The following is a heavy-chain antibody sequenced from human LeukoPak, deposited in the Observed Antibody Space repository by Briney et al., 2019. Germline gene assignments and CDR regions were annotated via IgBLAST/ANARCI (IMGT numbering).Heavy chain of an antibody. CDR2: INPYNDNT. CDR3: ATMGCSGGTCFLNWFDP. V-gene: IGHV1-18*01. Sequence: ASVKVSCEASGYPLTTYGISWVRQAPGQGLEWMGWINPYNDNTNYAQNLQGRVTMTTDTSTRTAYMQLRNLRSDDTAVYYSATMGCSGGTCFLNWFDPWVRGTLVTVSS. D-gene: IGHD2-15*01. CDR1: GYPLTTYG. J-gene: IGHJ5*02.